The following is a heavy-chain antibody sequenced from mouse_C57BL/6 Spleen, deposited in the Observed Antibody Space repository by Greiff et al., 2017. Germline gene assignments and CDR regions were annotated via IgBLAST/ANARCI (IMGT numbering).Heavy chain of an antibody. Sequence: QVQLQQPGTELVKPGASVKLSCKASGYTFTSYWLHWVKQRPGQGLEWIGNINPSNGGTNYNEKFKSKATLTVDKSSRTAYMQLSSLTSEDSAVYYCARASGAYGSYDYYALYYWGQGTSVTVSS. CDR3: ARASGAYGSYDYYALYY. CDR2: INPSNGGT. V-gene: IGHV1-53*01. J-gene: IGHJ4*01. CDR1: GYTFTSYW. D-gene: IGHD2-1*01.